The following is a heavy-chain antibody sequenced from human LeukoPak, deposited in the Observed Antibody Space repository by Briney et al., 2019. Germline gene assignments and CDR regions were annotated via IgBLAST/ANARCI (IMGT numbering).Heavy chain of an antibody. D-gene: IGHD2-21*01. CDR3: ARVPYDGGAWGWFDP. CDR1: GFTVSSNC. CDR2: IYSGGTT. Sequence: PGGSLRLSCAASGFTVSSNCISWVRQAPGKGLEWVSLIYSGGTTYYADSVKARFSISRDDSKNTAYLQMNSLRAEDTAVYFCARVPYDGGAWGWFDPWGQGTQVTVSS. V-gene: IGHV3-66*01. J-gene: IGHJ5*02.